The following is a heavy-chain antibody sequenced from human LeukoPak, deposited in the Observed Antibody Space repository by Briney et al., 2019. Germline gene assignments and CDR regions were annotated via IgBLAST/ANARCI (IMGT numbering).Heavy chain of an antibody. V-gene: IGHV3-23*01. CDR3: AKRAIAAAGTKMYYFDY. Sequence: GGSLRLSCAASGFTFSSYGMSWVRQAPGKGLEWVSAISGSGGSTYYADSVKGRFTISRDNSKNTLYLQMSSLRAEDTAAYYCAKRAIAAAGTKMYYFDYWGQGTLVTVSS. CDR2: ISGSGGST. D-gene: IGHD6-13*01. CDR1: GFTFSSYG. J-gene: IGHJ4*02.